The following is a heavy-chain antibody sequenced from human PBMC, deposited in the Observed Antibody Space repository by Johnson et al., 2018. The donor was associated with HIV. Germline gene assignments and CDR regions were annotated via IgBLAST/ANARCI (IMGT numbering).Heavy chain of an antibody. V-gene: IGHV3-30*04. D-gene: IGHD6-13*01. CDR3: ARDGGIAATDAFDI. J-gene: IGHJ3*02. CDR1: GFTFSSYA. Sequence: QVQLVESVGGVVQPGRSLRLSCAASGFTFSSYAMHWVRQAPGKGLEWVAVISYDGSNKYYADSVKGRFTISRDNSKNTLYLQMNSLRAEDTAVYYCARDGGIAATDAFDIWGQGTMVTVSS. CDR2: ISYDGSNK.